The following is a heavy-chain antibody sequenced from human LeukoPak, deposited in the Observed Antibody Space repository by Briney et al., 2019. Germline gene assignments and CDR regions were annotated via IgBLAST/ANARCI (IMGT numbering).Heavy chain of an antibody. D-gene: IGHD2-15*01. CDR2: IYYSGST. V-gene: IGHV4-59*01. J-gene: IGHJ3*02. CDR3: ARWKYQFPVFCTPGSCYPGAFDS. Sequence: SETLSLTCTVSGGSISNYYWSWIRQPPGKGLEWIGYIYYSGSTNYNPSLKSRVTISVDTSKNQFSLKLSSVTAADTAVSYCARWKYQFPVFCTPGSCYPGAFDSWGQGTMVTVSS. CDR1: GGSISNYY.